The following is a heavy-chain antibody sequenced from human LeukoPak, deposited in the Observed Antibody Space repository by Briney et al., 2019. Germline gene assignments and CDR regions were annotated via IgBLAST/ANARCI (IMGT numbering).Heavy chain of an antibody. D-gene: IGHD2-15*01. Sequence: GGSLRLSCAASGFTFSSYWMHWVRQAPGKGLVWVSRINSDGSSTSYADSVKGRFTISRDSAKNTLYLQMNSLRAEDTAVYYCAREGCSGGSCYSDYYGMDVWGQGTTVTVSS. V-gene: IGHV3-74*01. CDR1: GFTFSSYW. CDR2: INSDGSST. CDR3: AREGCSGGSCYSDYYGMDV. J-gene: IGHJ6*02.